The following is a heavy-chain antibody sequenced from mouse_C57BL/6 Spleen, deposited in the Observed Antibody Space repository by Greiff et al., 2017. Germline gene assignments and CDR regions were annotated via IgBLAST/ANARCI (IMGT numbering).Heavy chain of an antibody. CDR1: GYTFTSYW. Sequence: VQLQQSGAELAKPGASVKLSCKASGYTFTSYWMHWVKQRPGQGLEWSGYINPSSGYTKYNQKFKDKATLTADKSSSTAYMQLSSLTYEDSAVYYCARGGYGSIYAMDYWGQGTSVTVSS. CDR2: INPSSGYT. CDR3: ARGGYGSIYAMDY. J-gene: IGHJ4*01. D-gene: IGHD1-1*01. V-gene: IGHV1-7*01.